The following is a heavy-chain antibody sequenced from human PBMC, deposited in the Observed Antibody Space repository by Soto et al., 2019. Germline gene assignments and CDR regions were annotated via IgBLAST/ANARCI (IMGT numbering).Heavy chain of an antibody. CDR3: ARRAEQQLPGEGVYYYYYYGMDV. Sequence: QVQLVQSGAEVKKPGSSVKVYCKASGGTFSSYAISWVRQAPGQGLEWMGGIIPIFGTANYAQKFQGRVTITADEPTSTADKELSSLRSEDTAVYYCARRAEQQLPGEGVYYYYYYGMDVWGQGTTVTVSS. CDR2: IIPIFGTA. D-gene: IGHD6-13*01. V-gene: IGHV1-69*01. J-gene: IGHJ6*02. CDR1: GGTFSSYA.